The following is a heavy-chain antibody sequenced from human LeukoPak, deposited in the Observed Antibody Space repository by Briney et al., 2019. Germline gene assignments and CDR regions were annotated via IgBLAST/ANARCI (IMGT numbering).Heavy chain of an antibody. Sequence: SETLSLTCAVYGGSFSGYYWSWIRQPPGKGLEWIGEINHSGSTNYNPSLKSRVTISVDTSKNQFSLKLSSVTAADTAVYYCARINYYDGDDYWGQGTLVTVSS. V-gene: IGHV4-34*01. D-gene: IGHD3-16*01. CDR2: INHSGST. CDR1: GGSFSGYY. CDR3: ARINYYDGDDY. J-gene: IGHJ4*02.